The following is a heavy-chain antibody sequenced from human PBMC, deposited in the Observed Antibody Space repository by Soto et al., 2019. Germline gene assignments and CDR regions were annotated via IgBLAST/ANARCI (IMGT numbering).Heavy chain of an antibody. CDR2: INNSEST. CDR3: ARARVEVTTGARYGMDV. V-gene: IGHV4-34*01. CDR1: VGSFSGYY. D-gene: IGHD2-21*02. J-gene: IGHJ6*02. Sequence: QEQLQQWGAGLLKPSETLSLTCAVYVGSFSGYYWSWIRQPPGKGLEWIGEINNSESTNCNPSLKSRVTISVDMSKIQFSLKLSSVTAADTAVYYCARARVEVTTGARYGMDVWGQGTTVTVSS.